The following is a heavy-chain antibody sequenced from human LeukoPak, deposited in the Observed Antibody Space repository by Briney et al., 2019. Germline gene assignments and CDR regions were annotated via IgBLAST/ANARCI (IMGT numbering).Heavy chain of an antibody. CDR3: ARDSASGSSSDPGYWYFDL. Sequence: SQTLSLTCTVSGGSISSGSYYWSWIRQPAGKGLEWIGRIYTSGSTNYNPSLKSRVTISVDTSKNQFSLKLSSVTAADTAVYYCARDSASGSSSDPGYWYFDLWGRGTLVTVSS. CDR2: IYTSGST. V-gene: IGHV4-61*02. D-gene: IGHD6-13*01. CDR1: GGSISSGSYY. J-gene: IGHJ2*01.